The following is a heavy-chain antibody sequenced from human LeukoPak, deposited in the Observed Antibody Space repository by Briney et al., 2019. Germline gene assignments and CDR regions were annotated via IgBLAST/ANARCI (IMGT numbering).Heavy chain of an antibody. CDR3: ARSLVVGATYPYH. CDR1: GGSFIGFH. D-gene: IGHD1-26*01. J-gene: IGHJ5*02. CDR2: INHSGST. Sequence: SETLSLTCAVYGGSFIGFHWNWIRQPPGKGLEWIGDINHSGSTNYNPSLTSRVTISVDPSKNQFSLNLSSVTAADTAVYYCARSLVVGATYPYHWGQGTLVTVSS. V-gene: IGHV4-34*01.